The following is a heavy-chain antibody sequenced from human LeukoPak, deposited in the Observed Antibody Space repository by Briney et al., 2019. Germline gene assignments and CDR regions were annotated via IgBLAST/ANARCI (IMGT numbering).Heavy chain of an antibody. CDR1: GGSISSYY. D-gene: IGHD2-15*01. CDR2: IYTSGST. V-gene: IGHV4-4*07. J-gene: IGHJ6*03. Sequence: PSETLSLTCTVSGGSISSYYWSWIRQPAGKGLEWIGRIYTSGSTNYNPSLKSRVTMSVDTSKNQFSLKLSSVTAADTAVYYCAREVVAADYYYYMDVWGKGTTVTVSS. CDR3: AREVVAADYYYYMDV.